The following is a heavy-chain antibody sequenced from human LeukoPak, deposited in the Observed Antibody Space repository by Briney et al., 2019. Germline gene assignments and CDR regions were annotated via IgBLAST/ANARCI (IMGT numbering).Heavy chain of an antibody. V-gene: IGHV3-23*01. CDR2: ISGNGGGT. D-gene: IGHD2-2*01. Sequence: PGGPLSLPCGASGFTFSSYAMRWVRQAPGEGLEWVSSISGNGGGTSYADSVKGRFTISRDNSKNTLYLRMNSLRTEDTATYYCAKVAGASCSSSSCRPFDYWGQGTLVTVSS. J-gene: IGHJ4*02. CDR3: AKVAGASCSSSSCRPFDY. CDR1: GFTFSSYA.